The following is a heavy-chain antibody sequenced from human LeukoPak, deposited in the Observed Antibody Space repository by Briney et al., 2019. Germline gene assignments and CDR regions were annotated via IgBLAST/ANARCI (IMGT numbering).Heavy chain of an antibody. Sequence: GGSLRLSCAASEFTFSSYVMYWVRQAPGKGLEWVAAINYNGVITDYADSVRGRFTISRDNSKNTLYLQMNSLRGADTAVYYCAKLGVRLTSTGQDYWGQGTLVTVSS. V-gene: IGHV3-23*01. CDR2: INYNGVIT. J-gene: IGHJ4*02. D-gene: IGHD3-9*01. CDR1: EFTFSSYV. CDR3: AKLGVRLTSTGQDY.